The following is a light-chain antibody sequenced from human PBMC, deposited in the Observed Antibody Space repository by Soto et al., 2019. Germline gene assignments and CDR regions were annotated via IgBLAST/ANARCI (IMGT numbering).Light chain of an antibody. J-gene: IGLJ2*01. V-gene: IGLV2-14*01. CDR2: EVS. CDR3: SPSITYNVVV. CDR1: SSDVGDYNY. Sequence: QSALTQPASVSGSPGQSITISCTGTSSDVGDYNYVSWYQQHPGKAPKLIVYEVSHRLSGVSDRFSGSKSGHTASLTISGLQDDDEADYYCSPSITYNVVVFGGGTKVTVL.